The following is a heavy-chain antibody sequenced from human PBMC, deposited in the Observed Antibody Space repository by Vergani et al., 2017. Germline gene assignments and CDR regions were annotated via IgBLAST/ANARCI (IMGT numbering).Heavy chain of an antibody. J-gene: IGHJ5*02. CDR2: NYTSGST. V-gene: IGHV4-61*02. Sequence: QVQLQQWGAGLVKASQTLSLTCNVSGGSISSGSYYWSWIRQPAGKGLEWIGRNYTSGSTNYNHSLKSRVTISVDTSKNQFSLMLGSVTAADTAVYYCAREVVGATMPSFDPWGQGTLVTVSS. CDR3: AREVVGATMPSFDP. CDR1: GGSISSGSYY. D-gene: IGHD1-26*01.